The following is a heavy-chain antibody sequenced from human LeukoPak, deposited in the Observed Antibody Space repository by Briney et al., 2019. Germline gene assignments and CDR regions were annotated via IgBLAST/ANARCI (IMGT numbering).Heavy chain of an antibody. CDR2: INPRDGST. CDR1: GYTFIGYY. Sequence: VSVKVSCKASGYTFIGYYLHWVRQAPGQGLEWMGMINPRDGSTRTLQRFQGRLTMTRDTSTSTLYMGLSSLRSEDTATYFCARGADQEFDFWGQGTLVTVSS. V-gene: IGHV1-46*01. CDR3: ARGADQEFDF. J-gene: IGHJ4*02.